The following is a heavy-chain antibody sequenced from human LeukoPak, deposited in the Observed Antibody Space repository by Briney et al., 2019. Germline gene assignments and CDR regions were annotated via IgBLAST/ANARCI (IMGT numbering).Heavy chain of an antibody. CDR2: INHSGST. D-gene: IGHD5-18*01. V-gene: IGHV4-34*01. J-gene: IGHJ5*02. CDR3: ARDRRRIQLWFSNWFDP. Sequence: SETLSLTCAVYGGSFSGYYGSWIRQPPGKGLEWIGEINHSGSTNYNPSLKSRVTISVDTSKNQFSLKLSSVTAADTAVYYCARDRRRIQLWFSNWFDPWGQGTLVTVSS. CDR1: GGSFSGYY.